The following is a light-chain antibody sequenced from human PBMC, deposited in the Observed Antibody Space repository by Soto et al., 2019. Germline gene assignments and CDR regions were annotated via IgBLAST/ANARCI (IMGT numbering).Light chain of an antibody. J-gene: IGKJ4*01. CDR1: QSVSSY. CDR2: DAS. Sequence: EIVLTQSPSTLSFSPWERATLSCMASQSVSSYLAWYQQKPGQAPRLLIYDASNRATGIPARFSGSGSGTDFTLTISSLEPEDFAVYYCQQRSKWPPTFGGGTKVDNK. CDR3: QQRSKWPPT. V-gene: IGKV3-11*01.